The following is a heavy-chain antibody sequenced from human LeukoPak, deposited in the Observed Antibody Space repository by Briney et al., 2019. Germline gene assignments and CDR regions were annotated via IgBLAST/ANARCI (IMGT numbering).Heavy chain of an antibody. CDR1: GGTFSSYA. V-gene: IGHV1-69*05. CDR2: IIPIFGTA. J-gene: IGHJ5*02. CDR3: VIRGDYYDSSGNWFDP. D-gene: IGHD3-22*01. Sequence: EASVKVSCKASGGTFSSYAISWVRQAPGQGLEWMGGIIPIFGTANYAQKFQGRVTITTDESTSTAYMELSSLRSEDTAVYYCVIRGDYYDSSGNWFDPWGQGTLVTVSS.